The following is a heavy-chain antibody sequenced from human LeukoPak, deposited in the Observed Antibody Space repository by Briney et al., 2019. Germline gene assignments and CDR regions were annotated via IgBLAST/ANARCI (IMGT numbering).Heavy chain of an antibody. CDR1: GGSISSYY. V-gene: IGHV4-4*07. D-gene: IGHD6-19*01. CDR2: IYTSGST. J-gene: IGHJ4*02. CDR3: ARAISSGWYYFVY. Sequence: SETLSLTCTVSGGSISSYYWSWIRQPAGKGLEWIGRIYTSGSTNYNPSLKSRATMSVDTSKNQSSLKLSSVAAADTAVYYWARAISSGWYYFVYWGQGTLVTVCS.